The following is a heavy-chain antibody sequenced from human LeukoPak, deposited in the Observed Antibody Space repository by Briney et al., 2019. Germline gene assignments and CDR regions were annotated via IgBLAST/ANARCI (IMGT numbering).Heavy chain of an antibody. CDR1: GFTFSSHG. J-gene: IGHJ3*02. CDR2: IRYDSNK. Sequence: GGSLRLSCAASGFTFSSHGMHWVRQAPGKGLEWVSFIRYDSNKYYADSVRGRFTISRDNSKNTLFLQMNSLSAEDTAVYYCAKRPLDGYAFDIWGQGTMVTVSS. D-gene: IGHD5-24*01. V-gene: IGHV3-30*02. CDR3: AKRPLDGYAFDI.